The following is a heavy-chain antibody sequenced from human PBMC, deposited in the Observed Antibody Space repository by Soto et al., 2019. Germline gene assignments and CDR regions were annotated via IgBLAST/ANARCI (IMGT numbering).Heavy chain of an antibody. D-gene: IGHD6-19*01. CDR1: GYTFTSYG. CDR2: ISAYNGNT. J-gene: IGHJ4*02. V-gene: IGHV1-18*01. CDR3: ARDLMRRSSGWYRPDS. Sequence: ASVKVSCKASGYTFTSYGISWVRQAPGQGLEWMGWISAYNGNTNYAQTLQGRVTMNTDTSTSTAYMELSSLRSDYTAVYYCARDLMRRSSGWYRPDSWGQGNLVTVSS.